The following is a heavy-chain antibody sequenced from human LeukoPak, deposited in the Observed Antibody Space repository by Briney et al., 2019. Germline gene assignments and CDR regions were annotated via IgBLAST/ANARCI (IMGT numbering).Heavy chain of an antibody. CDR2: IYYSGST. CDR3: ARRFQYYYGSGSYVHDY. CDR1: GGSISSSSYY. V-gene: IGHV4-39*01. Sequence: SETLSLTCTVSGGSISSSSYYWGWIRQPPGKGLEWIGSIYYSGSTYYNPSLKSRVTISVDTSKNQFSLKLSSVTAADTAVFYCARRFQYYYGSGSYVHDYWGQGTLVTVSS. D-gene: IGHD3-10*01. J-gene: IGHJ4*02.